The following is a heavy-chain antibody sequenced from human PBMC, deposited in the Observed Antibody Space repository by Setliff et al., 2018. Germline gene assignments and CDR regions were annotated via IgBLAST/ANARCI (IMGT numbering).Heavy chain of an antibody. CDR2: ISASGRTT. CDR1: RFTFSNYA. D-gene: IGHD2-15*01. Sequence: GSLRLSCAASRFTFSNYAMSWVRQAPGKGLEWVSAISASGRTTYSADSVKGRFTISRDNSKNTVYLEMNSLRAEDTAAYYCAKRGPYCSGGTCHYYFDYWGQGTLVTVSS. J-gene: IGHJ4*02. V-gene: IGHV3-23*01. CDR3: AKRGPYCSGGTCHYYFDY.